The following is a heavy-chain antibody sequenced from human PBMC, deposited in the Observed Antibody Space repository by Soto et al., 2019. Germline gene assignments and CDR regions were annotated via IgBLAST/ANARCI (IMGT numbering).Heavy chain of an antibody. D-gene: IGHD3-22*01. V-gene: IGHV1-18*01. Sequence: QVQLVQSGAEVKKPGASVKVSCKAYGYTFSSYGLSWVRQAPGQGLEWMGWISAYSGNTVYTQRFKDRLTMATDTSTGTAYMELRSLRSDDTAVYYCARDCYQSSGYCDYWGQGTLVTVSS. CDR1: GYTFSSYG. CDR3: ARDCYQSSGYCDY. CDR2: ISAYSGNT. J-gene: IGHJ4*02.